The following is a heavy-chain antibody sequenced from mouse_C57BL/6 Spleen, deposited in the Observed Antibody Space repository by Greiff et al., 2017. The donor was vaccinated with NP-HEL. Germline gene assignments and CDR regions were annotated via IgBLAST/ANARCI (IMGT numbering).Heavy chain of an antibody. D-gene: IGHD2-4*01. V-gene: IGHV1-82*01. CDR3: AVYYDYPGDY. J-gene: IGHJ4*01. CDR2: IYPGDGDT. CDR1: GYAFSSSW. Sequence: VQLQQSGPELVKPGASVKISCKASGYAFSSSWMNWVKQRPGKGLEWIGRIYPGDGDTNYNGKFKGKATLTADKSSSTAYMQLSSLTSEDSAVYFSAVYYDYPGDYWGQGTSVTVSS.